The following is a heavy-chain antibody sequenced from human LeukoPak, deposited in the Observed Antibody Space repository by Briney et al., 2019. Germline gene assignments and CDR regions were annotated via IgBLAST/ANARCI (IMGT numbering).Heavy chain of an antibody. CDR2: MNPNSGNT. J-gene: IGHJ4*02. V-gene: IGHV1-8*01. D-gene: IGHD3-22*01. Sequence: ASVKVSCKASGYTFTSYDINWVRKATGQGLEWMGWMNPNSGNTGYAQKFQGRVTMSMNTSISTAYMELSSLRSEDTAVYYCARVYDSSGYYVVYWGQGTLVTVSS. CDR1: GYTFTSYD. CDR3: ARVYDSSGYYVVY.